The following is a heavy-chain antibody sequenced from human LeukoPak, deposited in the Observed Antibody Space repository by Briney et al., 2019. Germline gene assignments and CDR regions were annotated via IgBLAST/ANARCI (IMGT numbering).Heavy chain of an antibody. CDR1: GFTFSSYG. J-gene: IGHJ4*02. Sequence: PGGPLRLSCAASGFTFSSYGMHWVRQAPGKGLEWVAVIWYDGSNKYYADSVKGRFTISRDNSKNTLYLQMNSLRAEDTAVYYCARAYCSGGSCYSIDYWGQGTLVTVSS. CDR2: IWYDGSNK. V-gene: IGHV3-33*01. CDR3: ARAYCSGGSCYSIDY. D-gene: IGHD2-15*01.